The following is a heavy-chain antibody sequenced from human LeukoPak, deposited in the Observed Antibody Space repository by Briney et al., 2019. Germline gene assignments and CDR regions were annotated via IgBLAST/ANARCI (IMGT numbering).Heavy chain of an antibody. J-gene: IGHJ3*02. CDR3: ARNLLMISTRNAFDI. D-gene: IGHD3-16*01. CDR2: IYQSGSI. Sequence: SETLSLTCAVSGGSISSSNWWSWVRQPPGKGLEWIGEIYQSGSINYKPSLKSRATISVDKSKNQFSLKLRSVTAADTAVYFCARNLLMISTRNAFDIWGQGTMVTVSS. CDR1: GGSISSSNW. V-gene: IGHV4-4*02.